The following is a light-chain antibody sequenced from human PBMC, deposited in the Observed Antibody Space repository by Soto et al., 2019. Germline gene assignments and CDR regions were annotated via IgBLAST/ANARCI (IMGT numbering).Light chain of an antibody. J-gene: IGLJ2*01. CDR3: QSYDTGLTVV. CDR1: SSSIGAGSG. V-gene: IGLV1-40*01. CDR2: GTN. Sequence: QSALTQPPSVSGAPGQRVTISCTGSSSSIGAGSGVNWYQHLPGTAPKLLIYGTNNRPSGVPDRFSGSKSGTSASLAITGLQAEDEADYYCQSYDTGLTVVFGGGTKLTVL.